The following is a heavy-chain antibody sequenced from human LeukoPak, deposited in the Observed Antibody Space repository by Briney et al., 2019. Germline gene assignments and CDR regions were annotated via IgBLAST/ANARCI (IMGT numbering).Heavy chain of an antibody. Sequence: AGGSLRLSCAASGFTLTSSAMHWVRQAPGKGLEWVALISSRGNEIVHTNSVKGRFTISRDTSKNTLYLQMNDLRVDDTAVYYCAKDLPSSWTFGHWGQGILVTVSS. D-gene: IGHD3/OR15-3a*01. CDR1: GFTLTSSA. CDR3: AKDLPSSWTFGH. J-gene: IGHJ4*02. CDR2: ISSRGNEI. V-gene: IGHV3-30*18.